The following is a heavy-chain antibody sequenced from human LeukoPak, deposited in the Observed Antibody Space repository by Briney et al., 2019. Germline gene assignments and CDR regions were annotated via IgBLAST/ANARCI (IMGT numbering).Heavy chain of an antibody. CDR1: GYIFTDYW. CDR2: IYPDDSDT. Sequence: NRGDSLKISCKTSGYIFTDYWIGWVRQVPGKVLEWMGIIYPDDSDTRYSPSFQGQVTISADKSTSTAYLQWSSLKASDTPIYYCARGAPIFYYFESWRQGTLVRVSA. J-gene: IGHJ4*02. V-gene: IGHV5-51*01. CDR3: ARGAPIFYYFES.